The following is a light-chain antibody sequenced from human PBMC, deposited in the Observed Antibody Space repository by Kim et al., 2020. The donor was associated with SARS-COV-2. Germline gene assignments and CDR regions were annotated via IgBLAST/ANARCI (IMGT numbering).Light chain of an antibody. Sequence: QSDLTQPASVYGSPGQSITIPCTGTSSDVGSYNLVSWYQQHPGKAPKLMIYEVSKRPSGFSNRFSGSKSGNTASLTISGLQAEDEADYYCCSYAGSSTFYVFGTGTKVTVL. CDR2: EVS. CDR1: SSDVGSYNL. J-gene: IGLJ1*01. V-gene: IGLV2-23*02. CDR3: CSYAGSSTFYV.